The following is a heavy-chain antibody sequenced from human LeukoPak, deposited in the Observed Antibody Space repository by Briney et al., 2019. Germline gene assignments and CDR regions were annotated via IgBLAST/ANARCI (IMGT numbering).Heavy chain of an antibody. D-gene: IGHD1-14*01. CDR1: GGTFSSYG. Sequence: SVKLSCKASGGTFSSYGISWVRQAPGQGLEWIGGIIPIFGTANYAQKFQGRVTITTDESTSTAYMELSSLRSEDTAVYYCAREAENNYYYYMDVWGKGTTVTVSS. V-gene: IGHV1-69*05. J-gene: IGHJ6*03. CDR3: AREAENNYYYYMDV. CDR2: IIPIFGTA.